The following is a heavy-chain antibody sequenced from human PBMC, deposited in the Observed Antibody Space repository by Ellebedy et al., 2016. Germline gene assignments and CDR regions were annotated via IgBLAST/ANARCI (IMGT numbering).Heavy chain of an antibody. J-gene: IGHJ4*02. V-gene: IGHV3-13*01. CDR1: GFTFSTND. CDR3: ARGHGGVRGVISPLDL. CDR2: IGTAGDT. Sequence: GGSLRLSCAASGFTFSTNDMHWVRQSPGKALEWVSGIGTAGDTYYPDSVKGRFTISRENAKNSLFLQMNSLRAGDTAVYFCARGHGGVRGVISPLDLWGQGTLVSVSS. D-gene: IGHD3-10*01.